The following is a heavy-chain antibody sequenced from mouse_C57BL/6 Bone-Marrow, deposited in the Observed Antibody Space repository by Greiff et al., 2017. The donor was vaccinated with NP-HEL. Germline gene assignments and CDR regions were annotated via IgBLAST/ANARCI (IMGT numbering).Heavy chain of an antibody. Sequence: QVQLKESGAELARPGASVKLSCKASGYTFTSYGISWVKQRTGQGLEWIGEIYPRSGNTYYNEKFKGKATLTADKSSSTAYMELRSLTSEDSAVYFCARRGGLVDYWGQGTTLTVSS. CDR2: IYPRSGNT. V-gene: IGHV1-81*01. J-gene: IGHJ2*01. CDR3: ARRGGLVDY. CDR1: GYTFTSYG.